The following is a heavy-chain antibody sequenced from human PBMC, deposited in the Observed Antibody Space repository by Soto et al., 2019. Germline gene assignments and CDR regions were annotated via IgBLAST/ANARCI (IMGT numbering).Heavy chain of an antibody. CDR1: GGSISSSSYY. V-gene: IGHV4-39*01. D-gene: IGHD5-12*01. J-gene: IGHJ6*02. CDR2: IYYSGST. CDR3: ASVRRGGYDSLRYYYGMDV. Sequence: QLQLQESGPGLVKPSETLSLTCTVSGGSISSSSYYWGWIRQPPGKGLEWIGSIYYSGSTYYNPSLKSRVTISVDTSKNQFSLKLSSVTAADTAVYYCASVRRGGYDSLRYYYGMDVWDQGTTVTVSS.